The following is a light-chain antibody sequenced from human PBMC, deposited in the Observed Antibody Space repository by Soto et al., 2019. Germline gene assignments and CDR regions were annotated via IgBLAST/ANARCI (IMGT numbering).Light chain of an antibody. CDR1: SSDVGIYNY. CDR3: SSYTTRSTRV. CDR2: EVS. J-gene: IGLJ1*01. V-gene: IGLV2-14*01. Sequence: QAVVTQPASVSGSPGQSIAISCTGSSSDVGIYNYVSWYQQHPGKVPKLIIYEVSNRPSGVSNRFSGSKSGNTASLTISGLQAEDEADYYCSSYTTRSTRVFGTGTKLTVL.